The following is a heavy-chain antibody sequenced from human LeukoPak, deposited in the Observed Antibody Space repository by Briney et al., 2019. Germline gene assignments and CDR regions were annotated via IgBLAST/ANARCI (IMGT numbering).Heavy chain of an antibody. D-gene: IGHD1-26*01. CDR1: GGSISGTNW. V-gene: IGHV4-4*02. CDR2: ISLAGQT. Sequence: PSGTLSLTCGVSGGSISGTNWWSWIRQPPGQGLEWIGEISLAGQTNYNPSLNGRVTMSLDKSSNQLSLHLTSVTAADTATYFCSRESGPFCPFGYWGQGTLVIVSS. J-gene: IGHJ4*02. CDR3: SRESGPFCPFGY.